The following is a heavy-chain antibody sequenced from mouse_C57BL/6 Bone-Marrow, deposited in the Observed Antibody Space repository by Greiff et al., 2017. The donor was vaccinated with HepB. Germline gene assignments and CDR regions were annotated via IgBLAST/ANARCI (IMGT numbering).Heavy chain of an antibody. J-gene: IGHJ4*01. CDR3: TPCEVYYAMDY. D-gene: IGHD2-14*01. V-gene: IGHV14-4*01. CDR2: IDPENGDT. Sequence: VQLQQSGAELVRPGASVKLSCTASGFNINDDYMHWVKQSPEQGLEWIGWIDPENGDTEYASKFQGKATITADTSSNTAYLQLSSLTSEDSAVYYCTPCEVYYAMDYWGQGTSVTVSS. CDR1: GFNINDDY.